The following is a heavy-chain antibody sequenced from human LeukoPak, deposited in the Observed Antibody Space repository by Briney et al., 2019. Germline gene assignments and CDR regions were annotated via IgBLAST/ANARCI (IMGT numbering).Heavy chain of an antibody. CDR1: GFTFSTYD. CDR3: ARGGDNSIVDY. D-gene: IGHD5-24*01. CDR2: IGTDGDT. Sequence: GGSLRLSCAASGFTFSTYDMHWVRQATGKGPQWVSAIGTDGDTYYPDSVKGRFTISRENAKNSLYLQMNSLRAGDTAVYYCARGGDNSIVDYWGQGTLVTVSS. V-gene: IGHV3-13*01. J-gene: IGHJ4*02.